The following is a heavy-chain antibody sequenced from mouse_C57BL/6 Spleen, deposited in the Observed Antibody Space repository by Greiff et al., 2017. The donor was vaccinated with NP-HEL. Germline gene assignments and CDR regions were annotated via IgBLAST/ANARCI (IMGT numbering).Heavy chain of an antibody. CDR2: IDPEDGET. CDR1: GFNIKDYY. CDR3: ARPYYGNGYWYFDV. D-gene: IGHD1-1*01. V-gene: IGHV14-2*01. J-gene: IGHJ1*03. Sequence: VQLQQSGAELVKPGASVKLSCTASGFNIKDYYMHWVKQRTEQGLVWIGRIDPEDGETKYAPQFQAKATITADTSSNTAYQQLSSLTSEDTAVYYCARPYYGNGYWYFDVWGTGTTVTVSS.